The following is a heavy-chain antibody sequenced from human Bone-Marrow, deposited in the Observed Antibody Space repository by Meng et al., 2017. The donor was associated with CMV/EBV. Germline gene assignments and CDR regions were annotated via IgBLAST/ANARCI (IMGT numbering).Heavy chain of an antibody. Sequence: SVTVSCKASGYTFTEEYMHWVRQAPGQGLEWMGLINPNSGDTTFAQKFQGRVTMTRDTSISTAYMELSSLRSDDTAVYYCARDCSSSGCVPEVLYYYYYYGMDVWGQGTTVTVSS. CDR1: GYTFTEEY. V-gene: IGHV1-2*02. D-gene: IGHD2-2*01. J-gene: IGHJ6*02. CDR2: INPNSGDT. CDR3: ARDCSSSGCVPEVLYYYYYYGMDV.